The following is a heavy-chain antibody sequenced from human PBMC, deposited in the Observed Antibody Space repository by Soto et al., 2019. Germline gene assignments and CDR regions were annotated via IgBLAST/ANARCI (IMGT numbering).Heavy chain of an antibody. CDR3: AREAGTTGNYYFGMDV. CDR2: TNPSSGAT. CDR1: GYTFIGHY. V-gene: IGHV1-2*02. D-gene: IGHD1-7*01. J-gene: IGHJ6*02. Sequence: QVQLVQSGAELKKPGASVKVSCKASGYTFIGHYLHWVRQAPGQGLEWLGWTNPSSGATNFAQKFQGRVNMTRDTSISTAYLELSRLRSDDTAIYYCAREAGTTGNYYFGMDVWGQGTTVTVSS.